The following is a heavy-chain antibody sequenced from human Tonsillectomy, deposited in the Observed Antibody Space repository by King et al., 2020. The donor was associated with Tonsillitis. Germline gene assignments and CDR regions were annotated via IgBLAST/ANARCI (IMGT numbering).Heavy chain of an antibody. CDR2: ISWNSGSI. J-gene: IGHJ2*01. CDR3: AKDGYSSSSTDYWYFDL. CDR1: GFTFDDYA. D-gene: IGHD6-13*01. Sequence: VQLVESGGGLVQPGRSLRLSCAASGFTFDDYAMHWVRQAPGKGLEWVSGISWNSGSIGYADSVKGRFTISRDNAKNSLYLQMNSLRAEDTALYYCAKDGYSSSSTDYWYFDLWGRGTLVTVSS. V-gene: IGHV3-9*01.